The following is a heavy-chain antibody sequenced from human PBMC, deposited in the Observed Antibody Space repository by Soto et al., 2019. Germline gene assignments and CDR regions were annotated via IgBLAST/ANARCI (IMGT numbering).Heavy chain of an antibody. V-gene: IGHV4-4*07. J-gene: IGHJ5*02. D-gene: IGHD1-7*01. CDR2: LNTYGNT. Sequence: KTSETLSLTCTVSRGYVNTFHWSWIRQPAGKGLEWIGRLNTYGNTHYNPSLKSRVTVSVDTSRNQFFLTLRSVTAADSAVYPCGRESGEPWDYEASWGQGTPVTVSS. CDR1: RGYVNTFH. CDR3: GRESGEPWDYEAS.